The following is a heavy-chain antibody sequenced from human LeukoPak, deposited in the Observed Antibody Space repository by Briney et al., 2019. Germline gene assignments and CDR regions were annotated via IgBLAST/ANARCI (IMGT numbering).Heavy chain of an antibody. D-gene: IGHD3-3*01. Sequence: SETLSLACTVSGYSISSGYYWGWIRQPPGKGLEWIGSIYHSGRTFYNPSLKSRVTISVDTSKNQFSPKLSSVTAADTAVYYCARDHLANLASRLFDPWGQGTLVTVSS. V-gene: IGHV4-38-2*02. CDR3: ARDHLANLASRLFDP. J-gene: IGHJ5*02. CDR1: GYSISSGYY. CDR2: IYHSGRT.